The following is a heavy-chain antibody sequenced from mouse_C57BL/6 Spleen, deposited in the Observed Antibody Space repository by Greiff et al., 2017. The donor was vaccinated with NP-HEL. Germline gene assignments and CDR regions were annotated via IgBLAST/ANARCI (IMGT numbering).Heavy chain of an antibody. CDR3: ARDGSSYRYYAMDY. Sequence: VQLQQPGAELVRPGSSVKLSCKASGYTFTSYWMHWVKQRPIQGLEWIGNIDPSDSETHYNQKFKDKATLTVDKSSSTAYMQLSSLTSEDSAVYYCARDGSSYRYYAMDYWGQGTSVTVSS. V-gene: IGHV1-52*01. CDR1: GYTFTSYW. J-gene: IGHJ4*01. D-gene: IGHD1-1*01. CDR2: IDPSDSET.